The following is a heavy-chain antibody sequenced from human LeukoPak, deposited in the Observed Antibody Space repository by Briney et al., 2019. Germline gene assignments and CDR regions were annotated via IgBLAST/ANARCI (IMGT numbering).Heavy chain of an antibody. CDR3: AREGSGYYDSSGYYVGPFDY. J-gene: IGHJ4*02. V-gene: IGHV3-30-3*01. CDR2: ISYDGSNK. Sequence: GGSLRLSCAASGFTFSSYAMHWVRQAPGKGLEWEAVISYDGSNKYYADSVKGRFTISRDNSKNTLYLQMNSLRAEDTAVYYCAREGSGYYDSSGYYVGPFDYWGQGTLVTVSS. CDR1: GFTFSSYA. D-gene: IGHD3-22*01.